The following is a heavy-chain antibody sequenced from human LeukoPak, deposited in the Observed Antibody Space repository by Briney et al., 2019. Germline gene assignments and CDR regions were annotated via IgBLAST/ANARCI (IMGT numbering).Heavy chain of an antibody. J-gene: IGHJ6*03. CDR2: IGTIISTT. Sequence: GGSLRLSCAASGFHFRIYEMNWVRQAPGKGLEWVSYIGTIISTTYYADSVKGRFTISRDNSKNTVDLQMNTLRAEDTAVYYCAKGEDGFEYYYYMDGWGKGTTVTVSS. D-gene: IGHD2/OR15-2a*01. CDR3: AKGEDGFEYYYYMDG. CDR1: GFHFRIYE. V-gene: IGHV3-48*03.